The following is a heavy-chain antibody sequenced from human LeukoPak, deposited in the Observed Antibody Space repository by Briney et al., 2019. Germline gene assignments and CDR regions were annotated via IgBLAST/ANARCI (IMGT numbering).Heavy chain of an antibody. CDR2: ISSYNGNT. Sequence: GASVKVSCKASGYTFTYHGFSWVRQAPGQGLEWMGWISSYNGNTSYLEKFQGRLTMTTDTSTSTTYMELRSLTSDDTAVYYCARDRGSAGTGGAYWGQGSLVTVSS. D-gene: IGHD6-13*01. CDR1: GYTFTYHG. V-gene: IGHV1-18*01. CDR3: ARDRGSAGTGGAY. J-gene: IGHJ4*02.